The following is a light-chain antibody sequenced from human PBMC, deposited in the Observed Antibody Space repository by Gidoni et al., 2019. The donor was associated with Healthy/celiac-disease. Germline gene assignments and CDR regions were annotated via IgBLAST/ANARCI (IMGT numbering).Light chain of an antibody. CDR1: QSISSY. V-gene: IGKV1-39*01. CDR2: AAS. CDR3: QQSYSTPFT. Sequence: DNQITQSPSSLSASVGDRVTITCRASQSISSYLNWYQQKPGKAPRLLIYAASSWQSGIPSRFSGSGSGTDFTLTISSLQPEDFAAYYCQQSYSTPFTFXHXTKVDIK. J-gene: IGKJ3*01.